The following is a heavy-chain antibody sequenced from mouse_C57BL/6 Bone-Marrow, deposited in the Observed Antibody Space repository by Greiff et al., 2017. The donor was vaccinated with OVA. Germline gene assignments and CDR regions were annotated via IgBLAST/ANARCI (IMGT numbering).Heavy chain of an antibody. CDR1: GYSFTSYY. CDR3: ARPQYYGMYFGY. V-gene: IGHV1-66*01. D-gene: IGHD1-1*01. Sequence: LVESGPELVKPGASVKISCKASGYSFTSYYIHWVKQRPGQGLEWIGWIYPGSGNTKYNEKFKGKATLTADTSSSTAYMQLSSLKYEDSAVYYCARPQYYGMYFGYWGQGTTLTVSS. CDR2: IYPGSGNT. J-gene: IGHJ2*01.